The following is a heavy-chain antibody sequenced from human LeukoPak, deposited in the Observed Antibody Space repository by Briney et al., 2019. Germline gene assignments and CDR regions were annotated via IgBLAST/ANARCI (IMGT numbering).Heavy chain of an antibody. Sequence: GGSLRLSCAASGFTFSSYWMHWVRQAPGKGLVWVSRINSDGSSTSYADSVKGRFTISRDNAKNTLYLQMNSLRAEDTAVYYCARDGEYCGADCYPGTPDYWGQGTLVTVSS. CDR1: GFTFSSYW. V-gene: IGHV3-74*01. CDR3: ARDGEYCGADCYPGTPDY. D-gene: IGHD2-21*02. J-gene: IGHJ4*02. CDR2: INSDGSST.